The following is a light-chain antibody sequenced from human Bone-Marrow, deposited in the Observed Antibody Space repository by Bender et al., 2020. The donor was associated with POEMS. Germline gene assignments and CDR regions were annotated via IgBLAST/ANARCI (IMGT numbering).Light chain of an antibody. V-gene: IGLV2-11*01. CDR2: EVT. J-gene: IGLJ3*02. CDR3: SSFASTNIVL. CDR1: SSDVGAYNS. Sequence: QSALTQPRSVSGSPGQSVTISCTGTSSDVGAYNSVSWYQHHPGKAPKVMIYEVTQRPSAVSHRFSGSKSGTTAFLTISGLQAEDEAVYYCSSFASTNIVLFGGGTKLTVL.